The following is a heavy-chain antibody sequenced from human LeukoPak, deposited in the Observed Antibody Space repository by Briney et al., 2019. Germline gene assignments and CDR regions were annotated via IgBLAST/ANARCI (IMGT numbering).Heavy chain of an antibody. V-gene: IGHV1-69*13. D-gene: IGHD2-2*01. Sequence: ASVKVSCKASGGTFSSYAISWVRQAPGQGLEWMGGTIPIFGTANYAQKFQGRVTITADESTSTAYMELSSLRSEDTAVYYCARVGGCSSTSCYEGWFDPWGQGTLVTVSS. CDR1: GGTFSSYA. J-gene: IGHJ5*02. CDR3: ARVGGCSSTSCYEGWFDP. CDR2: TIPIFGTA.